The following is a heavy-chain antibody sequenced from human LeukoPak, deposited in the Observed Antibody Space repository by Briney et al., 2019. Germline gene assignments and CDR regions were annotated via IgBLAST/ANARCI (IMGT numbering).Heavy chain of an antibody. V-gene: IGHV3-23*01. CDR2: ISGSGGST. J-gene: IGHJ3*02. CDR1: GFTYSSYW. Sequence: GGSLRLSCAVSGFTYSSYWMHWVRQAPGKGLEWVSAISGSGGSTYYADSVKGRFTISRDNSKNTLYLQMNSLRAEDTAVYYCAKSEVWLVPVVGAFDIWGQGTMVTVSS. CDR3: AKSEVWLVPVVGAFDI. D-gene: IGHD6-19*01.